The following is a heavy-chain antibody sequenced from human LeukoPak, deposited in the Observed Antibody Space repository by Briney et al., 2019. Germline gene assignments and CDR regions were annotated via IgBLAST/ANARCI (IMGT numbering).Heavy chain of an antibody. D-gene: IGHD5-18*01. J-gene: IGHJ4*02. CDR1: GFTVSSNY. V-gene: IGHV3-66*01. CDR2: INSGGTT. Sequence: GGSLRLSCAASGFTVSSNYMSWVRQAPGKGLEWVSIINSGGTTYYADSVKCRFTISRDNSKNTLYLQMNSLRAEDTAVYYCANYNTAIFIFDYWGQGTLVTVSS. CDR3: ANYNTAIFIFDY.